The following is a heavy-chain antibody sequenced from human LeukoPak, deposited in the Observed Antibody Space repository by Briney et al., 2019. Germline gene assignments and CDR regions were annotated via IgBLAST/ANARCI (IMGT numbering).Heavy chain of an antibody. CDR3: ARGDGYNYDWFDP. V-gene: IGHV1-69*01. J-gene: IGHJ5*02. Sequence: SVKVSCKASGGTFSSYAISWVRQAPGQGLEWMGGIIPIFGTANYAQKFQGRVTITADESTSTAYMELNSLRSEDTAVYYCARGDGYNYDWFDPWGQGTLVTVSS. CDR2: IIPIFGTA. D-gene: IGHD5-24*01. CDR1: GGTFSSYA.